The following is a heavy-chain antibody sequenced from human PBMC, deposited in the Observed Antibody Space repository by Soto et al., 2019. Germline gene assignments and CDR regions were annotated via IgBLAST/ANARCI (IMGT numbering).Heavy chain of an antibody. V-gene: IGHV3-23*01. D-gene: IGHD2-15*01. CDR1: GFTFSSYA. CDR3: ARGGRDYYYGMDV. Sequence: EVQLLESGGGLVQPGGSLRLSCAASGFTFSSYAMSWVRQAPGKGLEWVSAISGSGGSTYYADSVKGRFTISRDNSENTLYLQMNSLRAEDTAVYYCARGGRDYYYGMDVWGQGTTVTVSS. J-gene: IGHJ6*02. CDR2: ISGSGGST.